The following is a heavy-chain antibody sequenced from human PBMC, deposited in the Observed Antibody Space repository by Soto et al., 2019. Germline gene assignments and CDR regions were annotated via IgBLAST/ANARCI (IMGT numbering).Heavy chain of an antibody. J-gene: IGHJ4*02. CDR1: GGSFSSYH. CDR2: INHSGST. D-gene: IGHD5-18*01. Sequence: PSETLSLTCAVYGGSFSSYHWSWIRQPPGKGLEWMGEINHSGSTNYNPYLKSRVTISVYTDKNQFSLRLSPVTAADTAAYYCARSRYSSGYSGIGLDYWGQGTLVTVSS. V-gene: IGHV4-34*01. CDR3: ARSRYSSGYSGIGLDY.